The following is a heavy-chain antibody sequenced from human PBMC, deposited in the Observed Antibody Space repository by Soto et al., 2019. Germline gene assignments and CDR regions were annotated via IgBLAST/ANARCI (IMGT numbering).Heavy chain of an antibody. CDR1: GFTFGSHA. V-gene: IGHV3-23*01. CDR2: ISGSGGTT. D-gene: IGHD3-3*01. J-gene: IGHJ4*02. Sequence: VQLLDSGGGLVQPGGSLRLSCTVSGFTFGSHAMSWVRQAPGKGLECVSGISGSGGTTFYADSVKGRFTISRDNSKKTRYLQMNSLRAVDTAGYYCTKAPYDFWSSGQYLFDHWGQGTLVTDSS. CDR3: TKAPYDFWSSGQYLFDH.